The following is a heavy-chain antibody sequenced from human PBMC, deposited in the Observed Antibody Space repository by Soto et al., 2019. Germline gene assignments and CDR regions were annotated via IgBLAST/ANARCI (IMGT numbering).Heavy chain of an antibody. J-gene: IGHJ4*02. V-gene: IGHV3-13*01. CDR2: IGTTGDA. Sequence: WVRXTXXKXLEWVAAIGTTGDAYYPGSATGRFTISRENAKNSLYLQMNNLRVGDTAVYFCAGGRSGWYAEFDFWGQGTQVTVSS. D-gene: IGHD6-19*01. CDR3: AGGRSGWYAEFDF.